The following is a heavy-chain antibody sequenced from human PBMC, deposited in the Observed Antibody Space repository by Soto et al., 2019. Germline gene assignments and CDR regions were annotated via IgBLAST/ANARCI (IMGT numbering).Heavy chain of an antibody. Sequence: GASVKVSCKASGYTFTSHGVSWVRQAPGPGLEWMGWISGYNGNTKYAQTFQGRVTLTTDTSTSTAYMELSRLRSDDTAVYYCAREYSSSYRDAFDIWGQGTMVTVSS. CDR3: AREYSSSYRDAFDI. D-gene: IGHD6-13*01. V-gene: IGHV1-18*01. CDR2: ISGYNGNT. J-gene: IGHJ3*02. CDR1: GYTFTSHG.